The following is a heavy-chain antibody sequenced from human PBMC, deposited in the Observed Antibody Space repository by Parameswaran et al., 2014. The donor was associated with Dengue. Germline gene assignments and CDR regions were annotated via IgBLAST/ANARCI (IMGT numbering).Heavy chain of an antibody. Sequence: QMPGKGLEWVAVISYDGSNKYYADSVKGRFTISRDNSKNTLYLQMNSLRAEDTAVYYCARDSLEGPDVLRFLEWLLYGYYFDYWGQGTLVTVSS. CDR2: ISYDGSNK. J-gene: IGHJ4*02. CDR3: ARDSLEGPDVLRFLEWLLYGYYFDY. V-gene: IGHV3-30-3*01. D-gene: IGHD3-3*01.